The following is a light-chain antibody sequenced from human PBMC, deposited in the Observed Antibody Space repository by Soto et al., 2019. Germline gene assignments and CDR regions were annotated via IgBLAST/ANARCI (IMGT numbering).Light chain of an antibody. CDR3: QHYGSSIYT. V-gene: IGKV3-20*01. CDR1: QSVDSSY. Sequence: ENVLTQSPGTLSLSPGERATLSCRASQSVDSSYLAWYQQKPDQAPRLLIYGTSSRATGIPDRFSGSGSGTDFSLTINKLEPEDFAVYYCQHYGSSIYTFGQGTKLEIK. CDR2: GTS. J-gene: IGKJ2*01.